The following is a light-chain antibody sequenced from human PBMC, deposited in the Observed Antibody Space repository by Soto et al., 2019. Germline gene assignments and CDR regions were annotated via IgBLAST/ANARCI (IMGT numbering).Light chain of an antibody. V-gene: IGKV3-20*01. CDR1: QSVSSSY. CDR2: VAS. Sequence: EIVLTQSPGTLSLSPGERTTLSCRASQSVSSSYLAWYQHKPGQAPRLLIYVASSRATGITDRFSGSGSGTDFTLTISRLEPEDVAVYYCQQYGSSPRTFGQGTKLEIK. CDR3: QQYGSSPRT. J-gene: IGKJ2*02.